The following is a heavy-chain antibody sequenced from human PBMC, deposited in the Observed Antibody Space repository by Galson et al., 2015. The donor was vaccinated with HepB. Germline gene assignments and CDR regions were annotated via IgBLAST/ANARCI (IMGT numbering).Heavy chain of an antibody. CDR2: IKNKIDDWAT. CDR3: TTNDAFDI. Sequence: SLRLSCAASGLTFSNNWMNWVRQAPGKGLEWVGRIKNKIDDWATDYAAPVKGRFTISRDDSKKTVYLQMNSLKTEDTAVYYCTTNDAFDIWGQGTMVTVPS. J-gene: IGHJ3*02. V-gene: IGHV3-15*01. CDR1: GLTFSNNW.